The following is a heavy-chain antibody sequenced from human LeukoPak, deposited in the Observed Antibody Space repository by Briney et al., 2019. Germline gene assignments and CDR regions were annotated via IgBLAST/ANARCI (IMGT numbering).Heavy chain of an antibody. J-gene: IGHJ6*03. CDR1: GFTFSSYG. D-gene: IGHD6-19*01. CDR2: IRYDGSNK. Sequence: PGGSLRLSCAASGFTFSSYGMHWVRQAPGKGLEWVAFIRYDGSNKYYADSVKGRFTISRDNSKNTLYLQMNSLRAEDTAVYYCARDRKWLVGFYYYYYMDVWGKGTTVTVSS. CDR3: ARDRKWLVGFYYYYYMDV. V-gene: IGHV3-30*02.